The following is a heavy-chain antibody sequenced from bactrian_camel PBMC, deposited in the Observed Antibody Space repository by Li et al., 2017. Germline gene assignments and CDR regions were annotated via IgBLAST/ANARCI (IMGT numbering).Heavy chain of an antibody. CDR1: GFTFITYA. CDR3: ALRWSLLHRSCSVSESEYHF. J-gene: IGHJ4*01. Sequence: VQLVESGGGLVQPGGSLRLSCAASGFTFITYAMSWVRQAPWKGLEWVSAINSGGGSTYYADSVKGRFTISRDNAKNTLYLQMNSLKPEDTGTYYCALRWSLLHRSCSVSESEYHFTGQGTQVTV. D-gene: IGHD2*01. CDR2: INSGGGST. V-gene: IGHV3S31*01.